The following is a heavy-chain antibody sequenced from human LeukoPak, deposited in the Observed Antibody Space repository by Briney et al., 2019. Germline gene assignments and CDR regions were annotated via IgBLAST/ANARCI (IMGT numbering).Heavy chain of an antibody. CDR2: IYPGDSDT. V-gene: IGHV5-51*01. D-gene: IGHD2-21*02. CDR1: GYRFTSYW. J-gene: IGHJ4*02. Sequence: GESLKISCKGSGYRFTSYWIGWVRQMPGKGLEWMGIIYPGDSDTRYSPSFQGQVTISADKSISTAYLQWSSLKASDTAMYYCARDRHIVVVTASRPIDYWGQGTLVTVSS. CDR3: ARDRHIVVVTASRPIDY.